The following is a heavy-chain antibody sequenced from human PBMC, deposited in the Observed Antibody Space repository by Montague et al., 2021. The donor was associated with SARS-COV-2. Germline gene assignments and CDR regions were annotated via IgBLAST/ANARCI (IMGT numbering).Heavy chain of an antibody. CDR2: VYTSGGT. D-gene: IGHD5-12*01. V-gene: IGHV4-61*02. Sequence: TLSLTCTVSGGSISSDSYYWSWIRQPAGKGLEWIGRVYTSGGTNYKPSLKSRVTISGDTSRNQFSLRLTSVTAADTAMYYCARAVIYGGYAFAYFDFWGQGVLVTVSS. CDR1: GGSISSDSYY. CDR3: ARAVIYGGYAFAYFDF. J-gene: IGHJ4*02.